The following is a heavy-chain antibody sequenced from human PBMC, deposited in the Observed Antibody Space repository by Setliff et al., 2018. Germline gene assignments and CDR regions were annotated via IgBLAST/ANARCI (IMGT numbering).Heavy chain of an antibody. CDR1: GFTFGDYG. V-gene: IGHV3-49*04. Sequence: SLRLSCTASGFTFGDYGVSWVRQAPGKGLERVGFIRSKAYGGTTEHAAYVQGRFTISRGDSKSIANLQMNRLKTEDTAVYYCTREAPVDFWSGYPYYYYMDVWGKGTTVTVSS. CDR2: IRSKAYGGTT. J-gene: IGHJ6*03. D-gene: IGHD3-3*01. CDR3: TREAPVDFWSGYPYYYYMDV.